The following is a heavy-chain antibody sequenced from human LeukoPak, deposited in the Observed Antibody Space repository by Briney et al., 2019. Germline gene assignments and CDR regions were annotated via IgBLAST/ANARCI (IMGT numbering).Heavy chain of an antibody. V-gene: IGHV1-46*01. D-gene: IGHD3-10*01. Sequence: ASVKVSCKASGYTFTSYYIHWVRQAPGQGLEWMGIINPSGGSTNYAQKFQGRVTITADESTSTAYMELSSLRSEDTAVYYCARDLGFGEPSPFDYWGQGTLVTVSS. CDR3: ARDLGFGEPSPFDY. J-gene: IGHJ4*02. CDR2: INPSGGST. CDR1: GYTFTSYY.